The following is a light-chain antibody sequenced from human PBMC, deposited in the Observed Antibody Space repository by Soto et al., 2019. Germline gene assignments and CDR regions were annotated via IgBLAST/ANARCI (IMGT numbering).Light chain of an antibody. CDR1: SSDVGGYNY. Sequence: QSVLTQPASVSGSPGQSITISCTGTSSDVGGYNYASWYQHHPGKVPKLMIYDVTNRPSGVSNRFSGSKSGNTASLTISGLQAEDEADYYCSSYTSSSTPVFGTGTKVTVL. J-gene: IGLJ1*01. CDR2: DVT. V-gene: IGLV2-14*03. CDR3: SSYTSSSTPV.